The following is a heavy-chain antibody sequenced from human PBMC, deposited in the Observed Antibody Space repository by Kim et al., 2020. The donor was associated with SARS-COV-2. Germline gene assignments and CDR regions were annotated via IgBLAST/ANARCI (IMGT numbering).Heavy chain of an antibody. CDR2: ISGNGVTT. D-gene: IGHD3-16*01. V-gene: IGHV3-64*01. Sequence: GGSLRLSCAASGFIFSSYAMHWVRQVPGKGPEYVSAISGNGVTTYYANSVKGRFTISRDNSKNTLYLQMGSLRAEDMAVYYCARVESGERYFDYWGQGTLVTVSS. CDR1: GFIFSSYA. CDR3: ARVESGERYFDY. J-gene: IGHJ4*02.